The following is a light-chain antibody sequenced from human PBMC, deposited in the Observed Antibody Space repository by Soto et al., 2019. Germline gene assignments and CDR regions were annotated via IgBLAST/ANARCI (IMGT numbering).Light chain of an antibody. J-gene: IGKJ1*01. V-gene: IGKV3-20*01. CDR3: HQYGSSGT. Sequence: EIVMTQSPATLSVSPGERATLSCRASQSVSSNLAWYQQKPGQAPRLLIYGASTRATGIPDRFSGSGSGTDFTLTISRLEPEDFAAYYCHQYGSSGTFGQGTKVDIK. CDR2: GAS. CDR1: QSVSSN.